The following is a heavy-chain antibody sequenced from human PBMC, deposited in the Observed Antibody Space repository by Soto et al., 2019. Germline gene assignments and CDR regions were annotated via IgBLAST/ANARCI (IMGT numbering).Heavy chain of an antibody. V-gene: IGHV4-39*01. J-gene: IGHJ4*02. CDR3: VSQWTTVIHQAYFDD. CDR2: VYYRGRS. D-gene: IGHD4-4*01. Sequence: SETLSLTCTVSGGSVSNSNYYWGWIRQSPGKGLEWIGSVYYRGRSYSKSSVKSRITISVDTSKNQFSLNLNSVTASDTAVYYCVSQWTTVIHQAYFDDWGQGALVTVSS. CDR1: GGSVSNSNYY.